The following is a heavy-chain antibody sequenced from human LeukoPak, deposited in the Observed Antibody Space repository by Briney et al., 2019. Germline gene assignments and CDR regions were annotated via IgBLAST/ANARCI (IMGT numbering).Heavy chain of an antibody. D-gene: IGHD3-22*01. J-gene: IGHJ4*02. V-gene: IGHV3-53*01. Sequence: PGGSLRLSCAASGVIVSSNYMSWVRQAPGKGLEWVSVIYSGGSTYYADSVKGRFTISRDNSKNTLYLQMNSLRAEDTAVYYCARSEYYDSSGSPRDFDYWGQGTLVTVSS. CDR2: IYSGGST. CDR1: GVIVSSNY. CDR3: ARSEYYDSSGSPRDFDY.